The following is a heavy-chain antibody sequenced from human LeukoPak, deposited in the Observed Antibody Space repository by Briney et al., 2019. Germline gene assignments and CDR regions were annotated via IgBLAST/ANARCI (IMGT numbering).Heavy chain of an antibody. J-gene: IGHJ5*02. CDR2: IKQDGSEK. Sequence: GGSLRLSCAASGFTFSSYWMSWVRQAPGKGLEWVANIKQDGSEKYYVDSVKGRFIISRDNAKNSLYLQMNSLRAEDTALYYCAKDAQGGGFDPWGQGTLVTVSS. CDR3: AKDAQGGGFDP. CDR1: GFTFSSYW. V-gene: IGHV3-7*03.